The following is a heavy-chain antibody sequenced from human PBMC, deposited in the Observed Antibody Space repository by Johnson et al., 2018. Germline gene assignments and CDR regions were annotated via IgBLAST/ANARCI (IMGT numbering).Heavy chain of an antibody. J-gene: IGHJ3*02. CDR2: ISYDGSNK. CDR1: GFTFSSYA. V-gene: IGHV3-30-3*01. Sequence: VQLLESGGGVVQXGRSLRLXCAASGFTFSSYAMYWVRQAPGKGLEWVAVISYDGSNKYYADSVKGRFTVSRDNSKNTLYLQMKSLRAEDTTVYYCARVRRIVVVDDAFDIWGQGTMVTVSS. CDR3: ARVRRIVVVDDAFDI. D-gene: IGHD3-22*01.